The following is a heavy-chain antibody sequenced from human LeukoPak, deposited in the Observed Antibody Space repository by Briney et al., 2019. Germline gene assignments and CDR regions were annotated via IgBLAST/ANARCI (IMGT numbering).Heavy chain of an antibody. J-gene: IGHJ4*02. CDR3: AGRIAGPGVENDY. CDR1: GGSFSGYY. CDR2: INHSGST. D-gene: IGHD3-3*01. Sequence: SETLSLTCAVYGGSFSGYYWSWIRQPPGKGLEWIGEINHSGSTNYNPSLKSRVTISVDTSKNQFSLKLSSVTAADTAVYYCAGRIAGPGVENDYWGQGTLVTVSS. V-gene: IGHV4-34*01.